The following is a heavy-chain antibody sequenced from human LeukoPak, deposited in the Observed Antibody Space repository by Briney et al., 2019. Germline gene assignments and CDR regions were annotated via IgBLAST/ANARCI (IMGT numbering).Heavy chain of an antibody. D-gene: IGHD1-1*01. CDR2: ISYDGSNK. J-gene: IGHJ6*02. V-gene: IGHV3-30*18. CDR1: GFTSSSYG. Sequence: HTGGSLRLSCAASGFTSSSYGMHWVRQAPGKGLEWVAVISYDGSNKYYADSVKGRFTISRDNSKNTLYLQMNSLRAEDTAVYYCAKDPHYATGLQRYYYYYGMDVWGQGTTVTVSS. CDR3: AKDPHYATGLQRYYYYYGMDV.